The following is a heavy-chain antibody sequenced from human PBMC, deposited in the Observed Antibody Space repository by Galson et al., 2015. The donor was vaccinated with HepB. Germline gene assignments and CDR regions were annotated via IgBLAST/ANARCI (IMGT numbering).Heavy chain of an antibody. Sequence: SLRLSCATSGIIFGDYTMSWFRQAPGKGLEWVGFIRSKAYGGTTEYAASVKGRFTISRDDSNSVAYLQMNSLKIEDTAVYYCTLSIFGVITPRWGQGAQVTVSS. CDR3: TLSIFGVITPR. D-gene: IGHD3-3*01. CDR2: IRSKAYGGTT. V-gene: IGHV3-49*03. J-gene: IGHJ4*02. CDR1: GIIFGDYT.